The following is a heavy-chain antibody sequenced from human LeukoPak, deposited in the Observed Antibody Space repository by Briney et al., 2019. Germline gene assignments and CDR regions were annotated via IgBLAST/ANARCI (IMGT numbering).Heavy chain of an antibody. CDR1: GGSISSYY. J-gene: IGHJ2*01. V-gene: IGHV4-59*01. D-gene: IGHD6-13*01. Sequence: PSETLSLTCTVSGGSISSYYWTWIRQPPGKGLEWIGYIYYSGSTNYNPSLKSRVTISVDTSKNQFSLKLSSVTAADTAVYYCARVYYSSSYDYWYFDLWGRGTLVTVSS. CDR2: IYYSGST. CDR3: ARVYYSSSYDYWYFDL.